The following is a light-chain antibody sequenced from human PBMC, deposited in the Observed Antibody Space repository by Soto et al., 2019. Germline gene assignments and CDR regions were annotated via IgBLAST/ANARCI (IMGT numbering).Light chain of an antibody. V-gene: IGKV3-15*01. J-gene: IGKJ1*01. CDR3: QQYNNWPPWT. CDR2: GAS. CDR1: QSVSSN. Sequence: EIVMTQSQSTLSVSPGERATLSCISSQSVSSNLAWYQQKPGQAPRLLIYGASTRATGIPARFSGSGSGTEFTLTISSLQSEDFAVYYCQQYNNWPPWTFGQGTKVDIK.